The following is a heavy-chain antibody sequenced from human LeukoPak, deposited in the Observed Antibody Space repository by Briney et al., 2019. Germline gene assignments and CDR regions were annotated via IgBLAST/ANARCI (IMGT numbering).Heavy chain of an antibody. Sequence: GGSLRLSCAASGFTFSSYWMHWVRQAPGKGLVWVPRINSDGSSTSYADSVKGQFTISRDNAKNTLYLQMNSLRAEDTAVYYCARGGMITFGGVIVIQDYYYGMDVWGKGTTVTVSS. CDR1: GFTFSSYW. V-gene: IGHV3-74*01. CDR2: INSDGSST. CDR3: ARGGMITFGGVIVIQDYYYGMDV. J-gene: IGHJ6*04. D-gene: IGHD3-16*02.